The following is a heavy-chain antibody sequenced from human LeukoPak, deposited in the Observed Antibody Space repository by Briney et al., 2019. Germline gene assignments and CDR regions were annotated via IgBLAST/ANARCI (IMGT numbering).Heavy chain of an antibody. CDR2: INSDGSST. D-gene: IGHD3-22*01. J-gene: IGHJ6*03. CDR1: GFTFSSYW. CDR3: ARWGRGITMIIRADYYYYMDV. V-gene: IGHV3-74*01. Sequence: AGGSLRLSCAASGFTFSSYWMHWVRQAPGKGLVWVSRINSDGSSTSYADSVKGRFTISRDNAKNTLYLQMNSLRAEDTAVYYCARWGRGITMIIRADYYYYMDVWGKGTTVTISS.